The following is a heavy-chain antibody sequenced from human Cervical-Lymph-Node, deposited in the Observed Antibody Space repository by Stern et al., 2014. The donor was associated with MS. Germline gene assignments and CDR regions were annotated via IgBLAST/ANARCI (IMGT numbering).Heavy chain of an antibody. J-gene: IGHJ2*01. CDR1: GGSIMSHY. V-gene: IGHV4-59*11. CDR2: LLYAGNP. Sequence: QLQLQESGPGLVKPSETLSLTCTVSGGSIMSHYWTWVRQPPGKGLEWIGYLLYAGNPTYSASQRSRVTISGDASKNQFSLRLSSVTAADTAVYYCAREAGNTCVGPDFDVWGRGTLVTVSS. D-gene: IGHD1-26*01. CDR3: AREAGNTCVGPDFDV.